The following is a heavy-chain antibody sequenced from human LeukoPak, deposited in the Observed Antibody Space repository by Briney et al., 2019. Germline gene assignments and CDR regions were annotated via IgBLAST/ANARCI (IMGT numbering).Heavy chain of an antibody. CDR2: ISSSGSTK. V-gene: IGHV3-48*03. D-gene: IGHD3-10*02. CDR1: GFTFSSYE. J-gene: IGHJ6*04. CDR3: AELGITMIGGV. Sequence: GGSLRLSCAASGFTFSSYEMNWVRQAPGKGLEWVSYISSSGSTKYYADSVKGRFTISRDNAKNSLYLQMNSLRAEDTAVYYCAELGITMIGGVWGKGTTVTISA.